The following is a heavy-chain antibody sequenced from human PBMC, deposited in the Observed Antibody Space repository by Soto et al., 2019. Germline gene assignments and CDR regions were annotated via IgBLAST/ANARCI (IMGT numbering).Heavy chain of an antibody. D-gene: IGHD2-15*01. Sequence: QVQLVQSGAEVKKPGASVKVSCKASGYTFTSYDINWVRQATGQGLEWMGWMNPNSGNTGYAQKFQGRVTMTRNTSISTAYMELSSLRSEDTAVYYCARRPYCSGGSCSQPYNWFDPWGQGTLVTVSS. V-gene: IGHV1-8*01. J-gene: IGHJ5*02. CDR2: MNPNSGNT. CDR3: ARRPYCSGGSCSQPYNWFDP. CDR1: GYTFTSYD.